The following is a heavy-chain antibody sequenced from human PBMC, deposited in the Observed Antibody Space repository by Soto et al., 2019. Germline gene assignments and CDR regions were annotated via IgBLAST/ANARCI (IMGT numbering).Heavy chain of an antibody. V-gene: IGHV3-23*01. J-gene: IGHJ4*02. CDR2: ISYGGGTT. D-gene: IGHD3-22*01. Sequence: EVQLLESGGGLVQPGGSLRLSCAASEFTFSNYAMSWVRQAPGKGLEWVLAISYGGGTTYYADSVKGRFTISRDNSKNTLYLQMNSLRAEDTAVYYCAKNPGYYYDSTGYHFDYWGQGTLVTVSS. CDR3: AKNPGYYYDSTGYHFDY. CDR1: EFTFSNYA.